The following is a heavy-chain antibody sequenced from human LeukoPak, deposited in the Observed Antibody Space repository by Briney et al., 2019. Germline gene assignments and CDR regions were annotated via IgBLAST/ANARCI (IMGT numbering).Heavy chain of an antibody. Sequence: AGSLRLSSSGSGFSFSTYKMSWARQAPGKGLKFISTTSNSSSTANYTDPVKGRFTISRDNSKSTLSLQMNSLRVDDTAVYYCDQGSAFDVWGHGKMVSVSS. CDR2: TSNSSSTA. D-gene: IGHD1-26*01. CDR3: DQGSAFDV. J-gene: IGHJ3*01. CDR1: GFSFSTYK. V-gene: IGHV3-23*01.